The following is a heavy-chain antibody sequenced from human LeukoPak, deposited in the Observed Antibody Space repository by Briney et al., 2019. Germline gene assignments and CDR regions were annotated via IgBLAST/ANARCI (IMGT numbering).Heavy chain of an antibody. Sequence: ASVKVSCKASGYTFTGYYMHWVRQAPGQGLEWMGWINPNSGGTNYAQKFQGRVAMTRDTSISTAYMELSRLRSDDTAVYYCARHSPEMATSPFDYWGQGTLVTVSS. V-gene: IGHV1-2*02. D-gene: IGHD5-24*01. CDR2: INPNSGGT. CDR1: GYTFTGYY. J-gene: IGHJ4*02. CDR3: ARHSPEMATSPFDY.